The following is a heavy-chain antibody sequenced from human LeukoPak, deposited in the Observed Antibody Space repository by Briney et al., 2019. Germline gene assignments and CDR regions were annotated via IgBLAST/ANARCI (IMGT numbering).Heavy chain of an antibody. V-gene: IGHV4-59*08. CDR3: ARTDSEYGGYYFDY. CDR2: IYYSGST. J-gene: IGHJ4*02. Sequence: SETLSLTCTVSGGSISSYYWSWIRQPPGKGLEWIGYIYYSGSTNYNPSLKSRVTISVDTSKNQFSLKLSSVTAADTAVYYCARTDSEYGGYYFDYWGQGTLVTVSS. D-gene: IGHD2-2*01. CDR1: GGSISSYY.